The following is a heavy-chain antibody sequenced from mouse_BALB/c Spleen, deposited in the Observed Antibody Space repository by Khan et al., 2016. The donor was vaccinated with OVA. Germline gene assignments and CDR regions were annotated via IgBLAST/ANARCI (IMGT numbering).Heavy chain of an antibody. V-gene: IGHV2-9*02. Sequence: QVQLKESGPGLVAPSQSLSITCTVSGFSLTNYGVHWVRQPPRKGLEWLGVIWAGGSTNYNSALMSRLSISKDNSKSQVFLKMNRLQNNYHTMYFCAWPCDGTAGFAYWGQGTLVTVSA. CDR3: AWPCDGTAGFAY. J-gene: IGHJ3*01. CDR1: GFSLTNYG. D-gene: IGHD1-1*01. CDR2: IWAGGST.